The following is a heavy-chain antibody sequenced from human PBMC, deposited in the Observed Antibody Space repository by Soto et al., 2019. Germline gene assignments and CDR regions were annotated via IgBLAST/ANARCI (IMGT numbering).Heavy chain of an antibody. CDR3: ARGGQLRYLDYLLDY. J-gene: IGHJ4*02. CDR2: INPSGGST. V-gene: IGHV1-46*03. D-gene: IGHD3-9*01. Sequence: QRLEWMGIINPSGGSTNYAQKFQGRVTMTRDTSTSTVYMELSSLRSEDTAVYYCARGGQLRYLDYLLDYWGQGTLVTVSS.